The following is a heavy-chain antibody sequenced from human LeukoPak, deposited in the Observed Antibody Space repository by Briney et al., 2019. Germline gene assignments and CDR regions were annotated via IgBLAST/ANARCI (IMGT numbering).Heavy chain of an antibody. Sequence: PGGSLRLSCAASGFTFSSYAMSWVRQAPGKGLEWVSAISGSGGSTYYADSVKGRFTISRDNAKNSLYLQMNSLRDEDTAVYYCARDGEGDYYYDSSGPIWGQGTMVTVSS. CDR1: GFTFSSYA. CDR3: ARDGEGDYYYDSSGPI. CDR2: ISGSGGST. J-gene: IGHJ3*02. D-gene: IGHD3-22*01. V-gene: IGHV3-23*01.